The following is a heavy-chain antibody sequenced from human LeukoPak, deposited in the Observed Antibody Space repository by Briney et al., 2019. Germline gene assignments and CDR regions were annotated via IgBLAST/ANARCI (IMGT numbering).Heavy chain of an antibody. CDR1: GGSISSYY. V-gene: IGHV4-59*13. D-gene: IGHD3-22*01. J-gene: IGHJ4*02. CDR3: ARVTGYMIEDYFDY. CDR2: IYYSGST. Sequence: SETLSLTCTVSGGSISSYYWSWIRQPPGKGLEWIGYIYYSGSTNYRPSLKSRVTISVETSKNQFSLKLRSVTAADTAVYYCARVTGYMIEDYFDYWGQGTLVTVSS.